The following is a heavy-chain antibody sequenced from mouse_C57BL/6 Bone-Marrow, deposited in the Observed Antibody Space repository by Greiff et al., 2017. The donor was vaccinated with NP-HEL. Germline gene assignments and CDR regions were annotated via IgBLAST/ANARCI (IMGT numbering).Heavy chain of an antibody. D-gene: IGHD2-4*01. V-gene: IGHV1-54*01. CDR3: ATGYYDYFAY. CDR1: GYAFTNYL. CDR2: INPGSGGT. Sequence: VQLQQSGAELVRPGTSVKVSCKASGYAFTNYLIEWVKQRPGQGLEWIGVINPGSGGTNYNEKFKGKATLTADKSSSTAYMQLSSLTSEDSAVYFCATGYYDYFAYWGQGTLVTVSA. J-gene: IGHJ3*01.